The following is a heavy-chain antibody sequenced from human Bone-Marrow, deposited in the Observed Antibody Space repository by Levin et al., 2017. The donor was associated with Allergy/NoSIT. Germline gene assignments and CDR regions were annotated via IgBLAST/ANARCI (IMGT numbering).Heavy chain of an antibody. J-gene: IGHJ4*02. V-gene: IGHV4-30-4*01. CDR3: ATCSGGTCYTGLDY. D-gene: IGHD2-15*01. CDR2: IYYSGST. Sequence: SQTLSLTCTVSGGSVSSGDDYWSWIRQPPGKGLEWIGYIYYSGSTSYNPSLKSRITISIDTAKNQFSLKLTSVTATDTAVYYCATCSGGTCYTGLDYWGQGTLVTVSS. CDR1: GGSVSSGDDY.